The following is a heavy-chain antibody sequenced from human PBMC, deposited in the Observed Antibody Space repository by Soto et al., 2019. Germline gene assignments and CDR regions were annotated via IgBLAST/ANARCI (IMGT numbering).Heavy chain of an antibody. J-gene: IGHJ1*01. CDR2: VDGSGSDT. V-gene: IGHV3-23*01. CDR3: AKDGADYDFWSGYYRTTPVYFQH. D-gene: IGHD3-3*01. CDR1: GFTFSSHA. Sequence: GGSLRLSCAASGFTFSSHAMGWLRQAPGTGPEWVAFVDGSGSDTSYADSVKGRFTISRDNSDNSLYLHMNSLRAEDTAVYYCAKDGADYDFWSGYYRTTPVYFQHWGQGTLVTVSS.